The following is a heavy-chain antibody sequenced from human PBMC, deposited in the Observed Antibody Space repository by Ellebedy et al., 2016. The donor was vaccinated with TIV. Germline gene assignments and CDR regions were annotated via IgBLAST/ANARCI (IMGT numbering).Heavy chain of an antibody. V-gene: IGHV3-11*04. D-gene: IGHD2-2*01. CDR2: FSDNGLNI. CDR3: AREDIVVVRDGLDV. Sequence: PGGSLRLSCAASGFTFSDYDMTWIRQAPGKGLEWVGYFSDNGLNIYYADSVRGRFTISRDNARNSLYLQMNSLGVADTAVYFCAREDIVVVRDGLDVWGQGTVVTVSS. CDR1: GFTFSDYD. J-gene: IGHJ6*02.